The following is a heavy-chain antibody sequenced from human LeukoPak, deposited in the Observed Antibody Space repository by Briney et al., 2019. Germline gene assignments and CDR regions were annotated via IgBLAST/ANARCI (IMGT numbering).Heavy chain of an antibody. V-gene: IGHV4-34*01. CDR3: ARVYYSSSYDYWYFDL. Sequence: SETLSLTCAVYGGSFSGYYWSWIRQPPGKGLEWIGEINHSGSTNYNPSLTSRVTISVDTSKNQFSLTLSSVTAADTAVYYCARVYYSSSYDYWYFDLWGRGTLVTVSS. CDR2: INHSGST. CDR1: GGSFSGYY. J-gene: IGHJ2*01. D-gene: IGHD6-13*01.